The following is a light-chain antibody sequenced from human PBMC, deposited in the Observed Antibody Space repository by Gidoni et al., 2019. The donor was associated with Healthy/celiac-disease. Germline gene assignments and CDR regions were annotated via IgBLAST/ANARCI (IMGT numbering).Light chain of an antibody. V-gene: IGLV3-25*03. CDR2: KDS. J-gene: IGLJ3*02. CDR1: AMPKQY. CDR3: QSADSSGTWV. Sequence: SYELTQPPSVSVYPGQTARITCSGDAMPKQYAYWYQQKPGQAPVVVIYKDSDRPSGIPERFSGSSSGTTVTLTIRGVQAADEADYYCQSADSSGTWVFGGGTKLTVX.